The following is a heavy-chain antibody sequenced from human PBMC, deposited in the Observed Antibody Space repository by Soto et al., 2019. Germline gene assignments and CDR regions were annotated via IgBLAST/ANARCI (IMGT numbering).Heavy chain of an antibody. V-gene: IGHV3-9*01. Sequence: EVQLVESGGGLVQPGRSLRLSCAASGFTFDDYAMHWVRQAPGKGLEWVSGISWNSGSIGYADSVKGRFTISRDNAKNSLYLQMNRLRAEDTALYYCEKDMTGTVLGAFDIWGQGTMVTVSS. CDR2: ISWNSGSI. D-gene: IGHD1-7*01. CDR3: EKDMTGTVLGAFDI. CDR1: GFTFDDYA. J-gene: IGHJ3*02.